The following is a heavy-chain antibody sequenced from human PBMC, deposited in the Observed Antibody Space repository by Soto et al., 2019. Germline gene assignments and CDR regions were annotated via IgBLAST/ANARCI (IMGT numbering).Heavy chain of an antibody. V-gene: IGHV3-30*18. CDR3: AKDTYYHDTTGYYVFDY. D-gene: IGHD3-22*01. Sequence: QVQLVESGGGVVQPGRSLTLSCAASEFTFSSYGIHWVRQAPGKGLEWVAVISYDGSKKQYADSVKGRFTISRDNSKNTLHLQMNSLRAEDTAMYYCAKDTYYHDTTGYYVFDYWGQGTLVTVSS. J-gene: IGHJ4*02. CDR1: EFTFSSYG. CDR2: ISYDGSKK.